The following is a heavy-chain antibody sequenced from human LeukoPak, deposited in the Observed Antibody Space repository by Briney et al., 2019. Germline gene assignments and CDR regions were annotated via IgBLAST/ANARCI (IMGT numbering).Heavy chain of an antibody. CDR3: ARIPRSGNYVDGWFDP. V-gene: IGHV4-39*01. CDR2: IYYSGST. CDR1: GGSISSSSYY. J-gene: IGHJ5*02. Sequence: SETLSLTCTVSGGSISSSSYYWGWIRQPPGKGLEWIGSIYYSGSTYYNPSLKSRVTISVDTSKNQFSLHLNSVTPEDTAVYYCARIPRSGNYVDGWFDPWGQGTLVTVSS. D-gene: IGHD1-26*01.